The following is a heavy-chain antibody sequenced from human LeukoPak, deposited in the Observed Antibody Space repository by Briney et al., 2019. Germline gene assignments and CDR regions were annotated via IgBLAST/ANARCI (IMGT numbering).Heavy chain of an antibody. CDR3: ARSIVGDAFDI. V-gene: IGHV3-48*04. CDR2: ISSSSSTI. J-gene: IGHJ3*02. D-gene: IGHD2-15*01. CDR1: GFTFSSYS. Sequence: GGSLRLSRAASGFTFSSYSMNWVRQAPGKGLEWVSYISSSSSTIYYADSVKGRFTISRDNAKNSLYLQMNSLRAEDTAVYYCARSIVGDAFDIWGQGTMVTVSS.